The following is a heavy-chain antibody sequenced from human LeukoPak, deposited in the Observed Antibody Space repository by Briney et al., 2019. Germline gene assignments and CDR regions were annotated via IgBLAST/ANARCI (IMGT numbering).Heavy chain of an antibody. CDR3: ASQGGLRNDF. CDR2: ICLDGRI. V-gene: IGHV4-4*02. J-gene: IGHJ4*02. CDR1: GGSITSRDC. Sequence: SETLSLTCGVSGGSITSRDCWSWVRQPPGKGLEWIGEICLDGRIHYTPSLKSRISISIDRSKDQFSLNLISVAAADTAIYFCASQGGLRNDFWGQGTLVTVPS. D-gene: IGHD2-15*01.